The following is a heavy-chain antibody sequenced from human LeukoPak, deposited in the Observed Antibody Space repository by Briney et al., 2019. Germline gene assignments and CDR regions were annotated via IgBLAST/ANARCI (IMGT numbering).Heavy chain of an antibody. CDR1: GFTFSSYW. CDR2: INSDGSTT. V-gene: IGHV3-74*01. Sequence: GGSLRLSCTASGFTFSSYWMHWVRQAPGKGLVWVSRINSDGSTTSYADSVKGRFTISRDNAKNTLYLQMNSLRAEDTAVYYCVNRGAFSAGYWGQGTLVTVSS. J-gene: IGHJ4*02. D-gene: IGHD3-10*01. CDR3: VNRGAFSAGY.